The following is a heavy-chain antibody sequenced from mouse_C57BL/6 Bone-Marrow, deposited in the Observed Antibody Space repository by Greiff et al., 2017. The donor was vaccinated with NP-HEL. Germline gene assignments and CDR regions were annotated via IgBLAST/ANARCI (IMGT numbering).Heavy chain of an antibody. Sequence: EVQLQQSGPELVKPGASVKISCKASGYTFTDYYMNWVKQSHGKSLEWIGDINPNNGGTSYNQKFKGKATLTVDKSSSTAYMELRSLTSEDSAVYYCARQGLGYAMDYWGQGTSVTVSS. J-gene: IGHJ4*01. D-gene: IGHD4-1*01. CDR2: INPNNGGT. V-gene: IGHV1-26*01. CDR3: ARQGLGYAMDY. CDR1: GYTFTDYY.